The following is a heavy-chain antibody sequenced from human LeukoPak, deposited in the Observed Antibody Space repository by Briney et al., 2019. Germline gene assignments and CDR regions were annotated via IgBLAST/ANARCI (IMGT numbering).Heavy chain of an antibody. V-gene: IGHV3-74*01. CDR1: GFTFSNYW. Sequence: GGSLRLSCAASGFTFSNYWMHWVRQAPGRGLVWVSRIKSDGSSTTYADSVKGRFTISRDNAKNSLFLQMNSLRAEDTAVYYCARAKWVGTTDNWFDPWGQGTLVTVSS. J-gene: IGHJ5*02. CDR2: IKSDGSST. CDR3: ARAKWVGTTDNWFDP. D-gene: IGHD1-1*01.